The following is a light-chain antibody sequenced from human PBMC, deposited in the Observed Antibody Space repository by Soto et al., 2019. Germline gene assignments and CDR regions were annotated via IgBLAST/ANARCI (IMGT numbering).Light chain of an antibody. Sequence: IALTQSPLSLSVTPGEPASISCRSSQTLLHSNGYTYLNWYLQKPGQSPQLLIYLGSNRASGVPDRFSGSGSGTDFTLKINRVQVEDVGVFYCMQGLRPMYTFGQGTKLEIK. CDR3: MQGLRPMYT. CDR1: QTLLHSNGYTY. J-gene: IGKJ2*01. CDR2: LGS. V-gene: IGKV2-28*01.